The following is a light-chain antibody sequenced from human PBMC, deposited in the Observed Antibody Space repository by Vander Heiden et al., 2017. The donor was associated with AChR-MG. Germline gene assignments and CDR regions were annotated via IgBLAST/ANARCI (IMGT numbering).Light chain of an antibody. CDR1: QSVNSN. Sequence: EIVITQSPATLSVSPGERATLSCRASQSVNSNLAWYQQKPGKAPRLLIYGASTRATGISARFTGSGSGTEFTLTISSLQSEDFAVYFCQQYNDWPPYTFGQGTKLEIK. J-gene: IGKJ2*01. CDR3: QQYNDWPPYT. CDR2: GAS. V-gene: IGKV3-15*01.